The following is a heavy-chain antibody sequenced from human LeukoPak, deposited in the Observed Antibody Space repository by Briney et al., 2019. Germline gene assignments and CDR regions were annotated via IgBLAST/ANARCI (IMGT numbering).Heavy chain of an antibody. D-gene: IGHD5-18*01. CDR3: AKDMDTAMVFDY. Sequence: GGALTLFCAASGFTFNSYPISWVRQAPGKGLGWVSAISASGGSTYDADSVKGLFTISRDNSKNTLYLQMNSLRAEDTDVYYCAKDMDTAMVFDYWGQGTLVTVSS. J-gene: IGHJ4*02. V-gene: IGHV3-23*01. CDR2: ISASGGST. CDR1: GFTFNSYP.